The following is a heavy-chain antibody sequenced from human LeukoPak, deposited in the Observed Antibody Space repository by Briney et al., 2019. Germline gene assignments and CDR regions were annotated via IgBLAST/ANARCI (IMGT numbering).Heavy chain of an antibody. Sequence: SQTLSLTCTVSGGSISSGDYYWSWIRQPPGKGLEWIGYIYYSGSTYYNPSLKSRVTISVDTSKNQFSLKLSPVTAADTAVYYCARAECGGDCYLDYWGQGTLVTVSS. D-gene: IGHD2-21*02. CDR1: GGSISSGDYY. V-gene: IGHV4-30-4*01. J-gene: IGHJ4*02. CDR2: IYYSGST. CDR3: ARAECGGDCYLDY.